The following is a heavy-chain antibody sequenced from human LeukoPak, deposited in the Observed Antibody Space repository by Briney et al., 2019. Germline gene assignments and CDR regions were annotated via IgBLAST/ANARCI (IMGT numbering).Heavy chain of an antibody. D-gene: IGHD3-22*01. V-gene: IGHV1-8*01. Sequence: ASVKVSCKASGYTFTSYDINWVRQATGQGLEWMGWMNPNSGNTGYAQKFQGRVTMTRNTSISTAYMELSSLRSEDTAVYYCAMYYYDSSGYSPFDYWGQGTLVTVSS. CDR2: MNPNSGNT. CDR1: GYTFTSYD. CDR3: AMYYYDSSGYSPFDY. J-gene: IGHJ4*02.